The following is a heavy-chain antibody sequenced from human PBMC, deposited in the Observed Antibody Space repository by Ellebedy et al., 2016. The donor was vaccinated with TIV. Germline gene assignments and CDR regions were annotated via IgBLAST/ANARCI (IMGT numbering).Heavy chain of an antibody. CDR3: ARWAYVNSWYHLDY. D-gene: IGHD1-14*01. Sequence: MPSETLSLTCSVSGGSISSRSFSWGWIRQPPGKGLEWIGSITYPGSTSYNPSLKSRVTISVDTSKNQFSLKLSSVTAADTAVYYCARWAYVNSWYHLDYWGQGTLVTVSS. CDR2: ITYPGST. J-gene: IGHJ4*02. V-gene: IGHV4-39*01. CDR1: GGSISSRSFS.